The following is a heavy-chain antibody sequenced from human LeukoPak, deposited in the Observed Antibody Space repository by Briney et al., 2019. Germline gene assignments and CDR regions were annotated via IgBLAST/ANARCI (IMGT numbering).Heavy chain of an antibody. CDR2: ISSSSSYI. Sequence: GGSLRLSCAASGFTFSSYSMNWVRQAPGKGLEWVSSISSSSSYIYYADSVKGRFTISRDNAKNSLYLQMNSLRAEDTAVYYCARGPYYDILTGYYGGYYWGQGTLVTVSS. CDR3: ARGPYYDILTGYYGGYY. CDR1: GFTFSSYS. D-gene: IGHD3-9*01. J-gene: IGHJ4*02. V-gene: IGHV3-21*01.